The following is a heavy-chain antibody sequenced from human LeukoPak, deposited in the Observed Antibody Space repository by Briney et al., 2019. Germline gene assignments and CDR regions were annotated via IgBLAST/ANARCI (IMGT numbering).Heavy chain of an antibody. CDR2: IYTRGNT. Sequence: SETLSLTCTVSGGSISNYYWSWIRQPAGKGLEWIGRIYTRGNTNYNPSLKSRVTMSVDTPKNEVSLKLTSVTAADTAVYFCARGGGTNDDFWSGYAYSFDYWGQGALVTVSS. J-gene: IGHJ4*02. CDR3: ARGGGTNDDFWSGYAYSFDY. CDR1: GGSISNYY. D-gene: IGHD3-3*01. V-gene: IGHV4-4*07.